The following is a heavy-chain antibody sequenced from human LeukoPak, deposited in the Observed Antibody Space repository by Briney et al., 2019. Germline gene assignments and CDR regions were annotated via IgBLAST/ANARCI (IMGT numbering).Heavy chain of an antibody. CDR2: IYPRDSQI. CDR3: ARHTKRPQAGWFDP. CDR1: GYNFTTYW. V-gene: IGHV5-51*01. D-gene: IGHD6-25*01. J-gene: IGHJ5*02. Sequence: GESLKISCKASGYNFTTYWIGWVRLMPGKGLEYMGIIYPRDSQIRYSPSFQGQVTISADKSISTAYLQWTSLKASDTAIYYCARHTKRPQAGWFDPWGQGTLVTVSS.